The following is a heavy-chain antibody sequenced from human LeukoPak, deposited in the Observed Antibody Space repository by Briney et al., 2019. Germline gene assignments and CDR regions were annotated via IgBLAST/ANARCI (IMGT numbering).Heavy chain of an antibody. D-gene: IGHD5-18*01. CDR1: GGSFSAYY. Sequence: AETLSLTCSVYGGSFSAYYWTWIRQPPGKGLEWIGEINHSGSSNYNLSLRSRVTISVGTSYKQFPLRLSSVTAADTAVYYCAPRGDIEHSYVYGKWFDPWGQGTRVTVSS. CDR3: APRGDIEHSYVYGKWFDP. CDR2: INHSGSS. J-gene: IGHJ5*02. V-gene: IGHV4-34*01.